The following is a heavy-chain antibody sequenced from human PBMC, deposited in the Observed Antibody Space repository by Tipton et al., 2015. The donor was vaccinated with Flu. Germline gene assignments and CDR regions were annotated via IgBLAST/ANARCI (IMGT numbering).Heavy chain of an antibody. Sequence: TLSLTCAVYGGSFSGYYWSRIRQPPGKGLEWIGEINHSGSTNYNPSLKSRVTISVDTSKNQFSLKLSSVTAAGTAVYYCARGGGDSSGYYIDYWGQGTLVTVSS. CDR3: ARGGGDSSGYYIDY. CDR1: GGSFSGYY. V-gene: IGHV4-34*01. D-gene: IGHD3-22*01. CDR2: INHSGST. J-gene: IGHJ4*02.